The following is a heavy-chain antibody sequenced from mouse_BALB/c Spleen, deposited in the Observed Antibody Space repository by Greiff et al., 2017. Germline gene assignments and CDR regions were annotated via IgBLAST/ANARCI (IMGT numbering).Heavy chain of an antibody. CDR3: ARDRPYRYDGPFAY. Sequence: QVQLKESGPGLVAPSQCLSITCTVSGFSLTGYGVNWVRQPPGKGLEWLGMIWGDGSTDYNSALKSRLSISKDNSKSQVFLKMNSLQTDDTARYYCARDRPYRYDGPFAYWGQGTLVTVSA. CDR1: GFSLTGYG. D-gene: IGHD2-14*01. J-gene: IGHJ3*01. V-gene: IGHV2-6-7*01. CDR2: IWGDGST.